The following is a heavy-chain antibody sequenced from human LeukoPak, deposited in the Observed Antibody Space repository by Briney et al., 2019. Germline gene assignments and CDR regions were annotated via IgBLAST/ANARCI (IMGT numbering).Heavy chain of an antibody. CDR3: AKKVVVGATSPYSDFQD. J-gene: IGHJ1*01. Sequence: GGSLRLSCVASGFTFGKYWMSWVRQAPGKGLEWVSAISGSGVTTHYAGSVKGRFSISRDNSKNTLYLQMNSLRAEDTALYYCAKKVVVGATSPYSDFQDWGQGTLVTVSS. CDR2: ISGSGVTT. V-gene: IGHV3-23*01. CDR1: GFTFGKYW. D-gene: IGHD1-26*01.